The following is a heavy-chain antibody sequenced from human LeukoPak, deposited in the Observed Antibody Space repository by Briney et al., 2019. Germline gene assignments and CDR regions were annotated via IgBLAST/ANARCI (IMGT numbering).Heavy chain of an antibody. V-gene: IGHV4-59*08. CDR3: ARTRSQIAARQSPAEY. Sequence: SETLSLTCTVSSGSIRSYYWSWIRQPPGKGLEWIGYIYYSESANYNPSLKSRITISLDTSKNHFSLKLNSVTAADTAVYYRARTRSQIAARQSPAEYWGQGTLVTVSS. J-gene: IGHJ4*02. D-gene: IGHD6-6*01. CDR2: IYYSESA. CDR1: SGSIRSYY.